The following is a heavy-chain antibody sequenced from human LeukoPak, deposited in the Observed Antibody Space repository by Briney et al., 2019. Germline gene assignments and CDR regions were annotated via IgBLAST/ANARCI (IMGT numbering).Heavy chain of an antibody. CDR1: GESFSGYY. J-gene: IGHJ4*02. CDR3: ARHIRGTRLFDY. D-gene: IGHD2-21*01. Sequence: PSETLSLTCAVYGESFSGYYWTWIRQPPGKGLQWIGEIIESGATKYMSSLKSRVTISVDTSKNQFSLKLSSVTAADTAVYYCARHIRGTRLFDYWGQGTLVTVSS. CDR2: IIESGAT. V-gene: IGHV4-34*12.